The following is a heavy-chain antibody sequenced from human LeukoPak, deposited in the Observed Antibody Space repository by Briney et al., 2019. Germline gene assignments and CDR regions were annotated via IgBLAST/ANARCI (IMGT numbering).Heavy chain of an antibody. V-gene: IGHV3-30*02. CDR2: IRYDGSNK. Sequence: GGSLRLSCAASGLTFSRYAMHWVRQAPGKGLEWVAFIRYDGSNKYYADSVKGRFTISRDNSKNTLYLQMNSLRPEDTAVYYCAKDRGDGYQTHFDYWGQGTLVTVSS. CDR1: GLTFSRYA. D-gene: IGHD5-24*01. J-gene: IGHJ4*02. CDR3: AKDRGDGYQTHFDY.